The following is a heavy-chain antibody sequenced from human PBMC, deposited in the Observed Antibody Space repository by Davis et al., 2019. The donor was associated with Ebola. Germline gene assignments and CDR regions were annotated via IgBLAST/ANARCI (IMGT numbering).Heavy chain of an antibody. CDR2: INPSGGST. J-gene: IGHJ6*02. Sequence: AASVKVSCKASGYTFTSYYMHWVRQAPGQGLEWMGIINPSGGSTSYAQKFQGRVTMTRDTSTSTVYMELSSLRSEDTAVYYCARGGYSYGNPHYYYYGMDVWGQGTTVTVSS. CDR3: ARGGYSYGNPHYYYYGMDV. CDR1: GYTFTSYY. V-gene: IGHV1-46*01. D-gene: IGHD5-18*01.